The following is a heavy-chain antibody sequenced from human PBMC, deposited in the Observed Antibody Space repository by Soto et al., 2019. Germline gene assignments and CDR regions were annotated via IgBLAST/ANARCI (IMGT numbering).Heavy chain of an antibody. Sequence: XVSLLLSCAAYGFTFSRSVVHWVRQGPDKGLEWLAVVSTDGGNKVYADSVKGRFTISRDNSENMLFLQLSSLTSEDTAVYYCVKEARPHDTFDIWGQGTMVTVSS. CDR1: GFTFSRSV. V-gene: IGHV3-30*18. J-gene: IGHJ3*02. CDR3: VKEARPHDTFDI. CDR2: VSTDGGNK.